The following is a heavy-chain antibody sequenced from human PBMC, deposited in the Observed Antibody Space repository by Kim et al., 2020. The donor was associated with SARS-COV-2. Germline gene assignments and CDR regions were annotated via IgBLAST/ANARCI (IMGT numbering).Heavy chain of an antibody. CDR1: GFAFTNYA. V-gene: IGHV3-23*01. CDR3: AKAPSPYCRGVRCYPFDY. J-gene: IGHJ4*02. D-gene: IGHD2-15*01. Sequence: GGSLILSCAASGFAFTNYAMNWVRQAPEKGLEWVSSSTAGGTATYHADSVKGRFTISRDDSKNTLYLQMNNLRTEDTAVYYCAKAPSPYCRGVRCYPFDYWGQGTLVAVSS. CDR2: STAGGTAT.